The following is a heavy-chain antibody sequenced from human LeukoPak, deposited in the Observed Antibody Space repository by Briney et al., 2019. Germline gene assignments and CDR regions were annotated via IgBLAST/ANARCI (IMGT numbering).Heavy chain of an antibody. CDR3: STSRFCSSTSFLFPFDN. CDR2: ISSSSSYI. Sequence: PGGSLRLSCAASGFTFSSYSMNWVRQAPGKGLEWVSSISSSSSYIYYADSVKGRFTISRDNAKNSLYLQINSLRAEDTAVYYCSTSRFCSSTSFLFPFDNWGQGTLVTVSS. V-gene: IGHV3-21*01. J-gene: IGHJ4*02. D-gene: IGHD2-2*01. CDR1: GFTFSSYS.